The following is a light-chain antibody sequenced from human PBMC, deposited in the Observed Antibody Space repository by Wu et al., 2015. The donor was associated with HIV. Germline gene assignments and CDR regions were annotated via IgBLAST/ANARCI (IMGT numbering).Light chain of an antibody. CDR1: QSISKY. J-gene: IGKJ4*01. CDR3: QQSYSVLPLT. CDR2: GAS. V-gene: IGKV1-39*01. Sequence: DIHMTQSPSSLSASVGDRVTITCRASQSISKYLNWYQQKPGKAPQLLIYGASTLQAGVSSRFSGSGSGTDFTLTISSLQPEDFATYFCQQSYSVLPLTFAGGTKVQIK.